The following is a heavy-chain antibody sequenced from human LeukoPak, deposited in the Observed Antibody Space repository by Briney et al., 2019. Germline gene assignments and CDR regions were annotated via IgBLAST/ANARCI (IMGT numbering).Heavy chain of an antibody. J-gene: IGHJ4*02. V-gene: IGHV3-23*01. CDR2: ISGSGGGT. Sequence: GVSLRLSCAASGFIFSSYAMSWVRQGPGKGLAWVSAISGSGGGTYYADSVKGRFTISRDNSKNTLYLQMNSLRAEDTAVYYCATRGAYSSSWSLHYWGQGTLVTVSS. CDR3: ATRGAYSSSWSLHY. CDR1: GFIFSSYA. D-gene: IGHD6-13*01.